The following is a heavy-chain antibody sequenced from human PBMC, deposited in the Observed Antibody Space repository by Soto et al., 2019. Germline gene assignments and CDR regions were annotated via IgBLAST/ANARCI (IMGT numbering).Heavy chain of an antibody. D-gene: IGHD6-13*01. CDR3: SRLTATGLDY. Sequence: QIILKESGPTLVKPTQTLTLTCTFSGFSLSTSGVGVGWIRQPPGKALEWLALIYWDDDKRYSPYLKSRLTITKDTSKDQVVLTMTNMDPVDTATYYCSRLTATGLDYWGQGALVTVSS. CDR1: GFSLSTSGVG. V-gene: IGHV2-5*02. J-gene: IGHJ4*02. CDR2: IYWDDDK.